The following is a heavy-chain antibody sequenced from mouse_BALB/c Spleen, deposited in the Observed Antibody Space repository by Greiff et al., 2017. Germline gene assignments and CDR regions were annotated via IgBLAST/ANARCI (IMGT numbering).Heavy chain of an antibody. Sequence: DVQLVESGGGLVKPGGSLKLSCAASGFTFSSYAMSWVRQTPEKRLEWVASISSGGSTYYPDSVKGRFTISRDNARNILYLQMSSLRSEDTAMYYCARGDYYGSSYYYAMDYWGQGTSVTVSS. CDR3: ARGDYYGSSYYYAMDY. CDR1: GFTFSSYA. CDR2: ISSGGST. V-gene: IGHV5-6-5*01. D-gene: IGHD1-1*01. J-gene: IGHJ4*01.